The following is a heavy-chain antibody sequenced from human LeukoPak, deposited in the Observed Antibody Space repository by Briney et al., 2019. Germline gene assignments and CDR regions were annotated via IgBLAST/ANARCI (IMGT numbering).Heavy chain of an antibody. V-gene: IGHV3-33*01. CDR2: IWSDGSTK. CDR1: GFTFSSYG. D-gene: IGHD2-2*01. Sequence: PGGSLRLSCVASGFTFSSYGMHWVRQAPGKGLEWVAIIWSDGSTKYYVGSVKGRFTISRDSSKSTLYLQMNSLRAEDTAVYYCARDAATSVGMPHYWGQGTVVTVPS. CDR3: ARDAATSVGMPHY. J-gene: IGHJ4*02.